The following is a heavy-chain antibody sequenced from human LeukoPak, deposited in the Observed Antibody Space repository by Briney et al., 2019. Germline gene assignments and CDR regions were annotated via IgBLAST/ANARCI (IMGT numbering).Heavy chain of an antibody. D-gene: IGHD3-9*01. V-gene: IGHV1-18*04. CDR2: ISAYNGNT. CDR3: ARERDYDILTGYYGYYYGMDV. Sequence: GASVKVSCKASGYTFTSYGIRWVRQAPGQRLERMGCISAYNGNTNYTQKLQGRVTMTTDTSTSTAYMELRSLRSDDTAVYYCARERDYDILTGYYGYYYGMDVWGKGTTVTVSS. J-gene: IGHJ6*04. CDR1: GYTFTSYG.